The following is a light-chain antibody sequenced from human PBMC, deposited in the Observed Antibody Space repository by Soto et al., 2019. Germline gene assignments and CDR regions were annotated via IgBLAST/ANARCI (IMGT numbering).Light chain of an antibody. Sequence: QSELTKPPSASGTPGQMLTICRTGRTGNIGSNSVDWYQQLPGRAPKLLIYGDTQRPSGVPDRFSASKSGTSASLAIDGLHSEDEADYYCAPWDDTPNGPVFGGGTQLTGL. CDR1: TGNIGSNS. J-gene: IGLJ2*01. V-gene: IGLV1-44*01. CDR2: GDT. CDR3: APWDDTPNGPV.